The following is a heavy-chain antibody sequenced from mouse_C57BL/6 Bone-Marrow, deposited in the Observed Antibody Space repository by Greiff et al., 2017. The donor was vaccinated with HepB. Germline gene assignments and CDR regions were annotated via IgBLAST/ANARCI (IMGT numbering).Heavy chain of an antibody. D-gene: IGHD2-3*01. CDR3: ARRIYNGYSYYFDY. J-gene: IGHJ2*01. Sequence: EVQVVESGGGLVQPGGSLKLSCAASGFTFSDYYMYWVRQTLEKRLEWVAYISNGGGSTYYPDTVKGRFTISRDNAKNTLYLQMSRLKSEDTAMYYCARRIYNGYSYYFDYWGQGTTLTVSS. CDR1: GFTFSDYY. V-gene: IGHV5-12*01. CDR2: ISNGGGST.